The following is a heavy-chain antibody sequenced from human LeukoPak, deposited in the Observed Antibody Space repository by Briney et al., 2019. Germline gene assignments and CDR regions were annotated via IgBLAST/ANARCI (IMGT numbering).Heavy chain of an antibody. Sequence: GGSLRLSCAASGFTFSSYSMNWVRQAPGKGLEWVSSISSSSSYIYYADSVKGRFTISRDNSKNTLYLQMNTLRAEDTAVYYRARRAGGYSHPYDYWGQGTLVTVSS. CDR3: ARRAGGYSHPYDY. CDR2: ISSSSSYI. V-gene: IGHV3-21*04. J-gene: IGHJ4*02. CDR1: GFTFSSYS. D-gene: IGHD4-23*01.